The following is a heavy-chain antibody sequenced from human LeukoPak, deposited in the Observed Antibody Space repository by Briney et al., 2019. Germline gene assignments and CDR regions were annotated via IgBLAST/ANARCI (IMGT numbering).Heavy chain of an antibody. CDR1: GFTFTSYA. J-gene: IGHJ4*02. D-gene: IGHD2-15*01. V-gene: IGHV3-23*01. CDR2: LTGDGNT. CDR3: AKQLGYCSDGSCYFPY. Sequence: PGGSLRLSCAASGFTFTSYAMSWVRQAPGKGLEWVSVLTGDGNTYYADSVKGRFTNSRDDSKNTLFLQMNSLRAEDTAVYYCAKQLGYCSDGSCYFPYWGQGTLVTVSS.